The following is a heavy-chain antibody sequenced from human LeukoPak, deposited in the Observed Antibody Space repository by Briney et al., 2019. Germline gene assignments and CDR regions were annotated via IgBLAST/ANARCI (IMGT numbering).Heavy chain of an antibody. D-gene: IGHD6-19*01. CDR3: ARVSLGQEQWVARAPDTFDI. J-gene: IGHJ3*02. Sequence: TLGTPSVTCTDPGGSTVTQYWSWIRQPPTKGLEWIGYVSFRVRPTYNPSLGSRVTLSIDTSKNQFSLKLSSVTAADTAVYFCARVSLGQEQWVARAPDTFDIWGQGTMVAVSS. V-gene: IGHV4-59*11. CDR1: GGSTVTQY. CDR2: VSFRVRP.